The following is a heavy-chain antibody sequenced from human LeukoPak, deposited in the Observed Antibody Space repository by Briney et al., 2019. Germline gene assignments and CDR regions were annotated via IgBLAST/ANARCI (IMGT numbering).Heavy chain of an antibody. CDR2: TYYRSKWNN. CDR1: GDSVSSNSAA. D-gene: IGHD6-13*01. V-gene: IGHV6-1*01. Sequence: SQTLSLTCAISGDSVSSNSAAWNWIRQSPSRGLEWLGRTYYRSKWNNDYAVSVKSRITINPDTSKNQFSLQLNSVTPEDTAVYYCARGSAAAGPANWFDPWGQGTLVTVSS. CDR3: ARGSAAAGPANWFDP. J-gene: IGHJ5*02.